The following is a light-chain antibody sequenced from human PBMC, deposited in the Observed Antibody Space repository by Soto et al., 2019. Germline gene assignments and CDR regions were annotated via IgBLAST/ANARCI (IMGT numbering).Light chain of an antibody. CDR1: QSVSTNY. Sequence: EIVLTQSPGTLSLSPGERATLSCRASQSVSTNYLAWYQRKPGQAPRLIIYGASSRATGIPDRFSGSGSGTDFTLTITRLEPEDFAVYYCHQYVSSPPTFGQGTKVEIK. CDR3: HQYVSSPPT. J-gene: IGKJ1*01. V-gene: IGKV3-20*01. CDR2: GAS.